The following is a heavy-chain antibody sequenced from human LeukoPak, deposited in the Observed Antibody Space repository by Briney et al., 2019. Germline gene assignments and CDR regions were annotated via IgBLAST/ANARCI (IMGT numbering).Heavy chain of an antibody. Sequence: PGGALRLSCAASGFTFNTYAMHWVRQAPAKGLEWLAVVSFDVNDKNYADSVKGRFTISRDNYKRTLYLQMNSLRTEDTAVYYCARGSFGYYNSSVGDYWGQGTLVTVSS. CDR2: VSFDVNDK. D-gene: IGHD3-22*01. V-gene: IGHV3-30-3*01. J-gene: IGHJ4*02. CDR1: GFTFNTYA. CDR3: ARGSFGYYNSSVGDY.